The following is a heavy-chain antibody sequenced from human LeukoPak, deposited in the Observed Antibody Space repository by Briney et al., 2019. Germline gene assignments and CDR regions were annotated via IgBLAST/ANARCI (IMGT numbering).Heavy chain of an antibody. CDR1: GGTFSSYA. V-gene: IGHV1-69*13. CDR2: IIPIFGTA. CDR3: AREGNWNDFDY. Sequence: ASVKVSCKTSGGTFSSYAISWVRQAPGQGLEWMGGIIPIFGTANYAQKFQGRVTITADESTSTAYMELSSLRSEDTAVYYCAREGNWNDFDYWGQGTLVTVSS. D-gene: IGHD1-1*01. J-gene: IGHJ4*02.